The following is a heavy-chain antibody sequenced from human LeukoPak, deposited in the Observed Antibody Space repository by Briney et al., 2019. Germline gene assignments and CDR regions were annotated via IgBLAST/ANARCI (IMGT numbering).Heavy chain of an antibody. J-gene: IGHJ4*02. D-gene: IGHD3-22*01. Sequence: MTGGSVRLSCAASGFTFSDYYMSWIRQAPGKGLEWITFISSSGTTQYYADSVRGRFTVSRDNAKSSLYLYLNSLRDEDTAVYYCAIQMTMIPVVPYFDYWGQGPQVTVSS. CDR1: GFTFSDYY. V-gene: IGHV3-11*04. CDR2: ISSSGTTQ. CDR3: AIQMTMIPVVPYFDY.